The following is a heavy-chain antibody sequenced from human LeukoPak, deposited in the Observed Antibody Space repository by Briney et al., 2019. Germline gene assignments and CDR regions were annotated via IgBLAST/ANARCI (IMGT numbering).Heavy chain of an antibody. J-gene: IGHJ6*02. CDR3: ARGPLMDV. V-gene: IGHV3-21*01. CDR1: GFTFNSYN. Sequence: GGSLRLSCAASGFTFNSYNMNWVRQTPGKGLEWVSYISTGSSFIYYAGSVKSRFTISRDNAKSSLFLQMNSLRAEDTAVYYCARGPLMDVWGQGTTVTVSS. CDR2: ISTGSSFI.